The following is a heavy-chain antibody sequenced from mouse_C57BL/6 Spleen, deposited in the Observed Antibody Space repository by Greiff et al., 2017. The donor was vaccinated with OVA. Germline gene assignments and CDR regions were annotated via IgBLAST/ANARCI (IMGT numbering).Heavy chain of an antibody. CDR2: INPNNGGT. V-gene: IGHV1-26*01. D-gene: IGHD4-1*01. Sequence: EVQLQQSGPELVKPGASVKISCKASGYTFTDYYMNWVKQSHGKSLEWIGDINPNNGGTSYNQKFKGKATLTVDKSSSTAYMELRSLTSEDSAVYYCALGSSYAMDYWGQGTSVTVSS. CDR1: GYTFTDYY. CDR3: ALGSSYAMDY. J-gene: IGHJ4*01.